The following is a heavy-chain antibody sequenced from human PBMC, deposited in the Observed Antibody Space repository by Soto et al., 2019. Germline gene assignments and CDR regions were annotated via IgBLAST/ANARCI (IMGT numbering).Heavy chain of an antibody. CDR1: GYSFTGYY. Sequence: HEHLVQSGAEVKRPGASLKVSCKASGYSFTGYYIHWVRQAPGQGLEWMGWINPDSGATNYAQNFQGRVTLTSDTSISTASMELTSLTSDDTAVYYCERGDYGTGGYPFPYFDYWGQGTLVIVSS. J-gene: IGHJ4*02. V-gene: IGHV1-2*02. D-gene: IGHD2-8*02. CDR3: ERGDYGTGGYPFPYFDY. CDR2: INPDSGAT.